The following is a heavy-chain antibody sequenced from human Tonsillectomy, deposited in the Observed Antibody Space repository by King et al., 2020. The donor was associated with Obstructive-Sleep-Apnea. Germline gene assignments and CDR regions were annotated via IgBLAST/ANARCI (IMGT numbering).Heavy chain of an antibody. D-gene: IGHD6-19*01. CDR2: IYYSGGT. J-gene: IGHJ4*02. CDR3: ARGGGSGWHFDY. Sequence: VQLQESGSGLVKPLETLSLTCTVSGGAISSYDWSWIRQPPGKKLGGVGGIYYSGGTNYNPSLTSRVTISVDTSKNQFSLKLCSVTAADTAVYYCARGGGSGWHFDYWGQGTLVTVSS. V-gene: IGHV4-59*01. CDR1: GGAISSYD.